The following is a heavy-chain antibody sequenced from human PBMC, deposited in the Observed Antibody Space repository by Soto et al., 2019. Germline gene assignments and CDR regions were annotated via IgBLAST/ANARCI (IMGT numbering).Heavy chain of an antibody. Sequence: ASVKVSCKISGHTLTELSIHCVRQARLKWLDWMGGFDPEGGEAIYAQKWHGRVTVTEDTVTGTAYMELRGLKSDDTAVYYCASHYDILTGYQARSNWFDPWGQGTLVTVSS. V-gene: IGHV1-24*01. CDR3: ASHYDILTGYQARSNWFDP. CDR2: FDPEGGEA. CDR1: GHTLTELS. J-gene: IGHJ5*02. D-gene: IGHD3-9*01.